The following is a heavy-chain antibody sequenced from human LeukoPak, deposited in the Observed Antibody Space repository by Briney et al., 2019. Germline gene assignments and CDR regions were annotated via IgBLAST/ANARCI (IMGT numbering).Heavy chain of an antibody. CDR1: GYTITNNY. D-gene: IGHD5-24*01. J-gene: IGHJ5*02. CDR2: INPSGTGT. CDR3: ATDHSMANTAWWFDP. Sequence: HEASVKVSRKASGYTITNNYMHWVRQAPGQGLEWMGVINPSGTGTSYAQKFQGRITMSRDTSTSTVYMELSSLRSEDTAFYYCATDHSMANTAWWFDPWGQGTLVTVSS. V-gene: IGHV1-46*01.